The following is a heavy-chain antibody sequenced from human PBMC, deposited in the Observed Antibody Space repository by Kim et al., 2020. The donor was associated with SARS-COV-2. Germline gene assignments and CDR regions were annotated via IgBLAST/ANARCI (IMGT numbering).Heavy chain of an antibody. V-gene: IGHV3-23*01. CDR2: ISGRGGT. Sequence: GGSLRLSCAASGFTFNTYAMAWVRQAPGKGLEWVSVISGRGGTFYADSVKGRFTIARDNPKNALFLQMNSLTLEDTAIFYCAEDLRENMSGYEYYFDSWGQGILVSVSS. J-gene: IGHJ4*02. CDR1: GFTFNTYA. D-gene: IGHD3-10*01. CDR3: AEDLRENMSGYEYYFDS.